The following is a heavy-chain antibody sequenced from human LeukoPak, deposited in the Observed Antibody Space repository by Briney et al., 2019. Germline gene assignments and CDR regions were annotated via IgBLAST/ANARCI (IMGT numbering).Heavy chain of an antibody. CDR1: GYTFTGYY. Sequence: GASVKVSCKASGYTFTGYYMHWVRQAPGQGLEWMGWINPNSGGTNYAQKFQGRVTMTRDTSISTAYMELSRLRSDDTAVYYCARDRGFGLIVLMVYAELDYWGQGTLVTVSS. CDR2: INPNSGGT. J-gene: IGHJ4*02. D-gene: IGHD2-8*01. V-gene: IGHV1-2*02. CDR3: ARDRGFGLIVLMVYAELDY.